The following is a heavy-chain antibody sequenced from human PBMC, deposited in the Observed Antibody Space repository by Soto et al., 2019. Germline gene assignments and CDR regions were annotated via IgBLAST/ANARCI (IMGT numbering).Heavy chain of an antibody. Sequence: SETLSLTCAVSGVSLRRATYYWSWIRQHPGKGLEWIGYFYHSGSTYYKPSLRSRVTISLDTSKNQFSLNLRSVTDADTAIYYCAREETGNDALDIWGQGTFVTV. J-gene: IGHJ3*02. CDR1: GVSLRRATYY. V-gene: IGHV4-31*11. CDR3: AREETGNDALDI. D-gene: IGHD1-1*01. CDR2: FYHSGST.